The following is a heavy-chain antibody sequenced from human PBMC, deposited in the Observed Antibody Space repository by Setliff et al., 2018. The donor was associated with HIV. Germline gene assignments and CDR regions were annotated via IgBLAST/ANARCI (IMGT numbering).Heavy chain of an antibody. V-gene: IGHV3-30-3*01. CDR3: ATDVDTATVFWGSHYLDY. CDR2: ISYDGGNK. D-gene: IGHD5-18*01. J-gene: IGHJ4*02. CDR1: GFTFSSYA. Sequence: GGSLRPTCAASGFTFSSYAMHWVRQAPGKGLEWVAVISYDGGNKYYADSVRGRFTVSRDNAKNSLYLQMTILRAEDTAVYYCATDVDTATVFWGSHYLDYWGQGTLVTVSS.